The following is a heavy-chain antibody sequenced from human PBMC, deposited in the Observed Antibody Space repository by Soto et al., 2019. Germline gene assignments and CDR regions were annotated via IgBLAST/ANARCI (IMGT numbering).Heavy chain of an antibody. CDR2: MNPNSGNT. D-gene: IGHD2-2*01. J-gene: IGHJ5*02. Sequence: ASVKVSCKASGYTFTSYDINWVRQATGQGLEWMGWMNPNSGNTGYAQKFQGRVTMTRNTSISTAYMELSSLRSEDTAVYYCARVRDQLLWPWFDPWGQGTLVTVSS. CDR3: ARVRDQLLWPWFDP. V-gene: IGHV1-8*01. CDR1: GYTFTSYD.